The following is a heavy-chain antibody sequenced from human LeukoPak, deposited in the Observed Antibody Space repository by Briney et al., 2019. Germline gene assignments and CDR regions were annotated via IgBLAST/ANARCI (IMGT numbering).Heavy chain of an antibody. CDR2: IYYSGST. J-gene: IGHJ4*02. D-gene: IGHD6-19*01. V-gene: IGHV4-39*01. CDR1: GGSISSRSDY. Sequence: SETLSLTCTVSGGSISSRSDYWGWIRQPPGKVLEWIGYIYYSGSTFYNPSLKSRVTISVDTSRNQFSLKVTSVTAADTAVYFCARRIAVTGAYYFDIWGQGNLVTVSS. CDR3: ARRIAVTGAYYFDI.